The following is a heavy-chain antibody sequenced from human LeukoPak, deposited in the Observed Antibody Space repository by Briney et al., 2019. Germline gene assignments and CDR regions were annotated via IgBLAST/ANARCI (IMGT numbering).Heavy chain of an antibody. Sequence: ASVKVSCKASGGTFSSYAISWVRQAPGQGLEWMGGIIPIFGTANYAQKFQGRVTITADESTSTAYMELSSLRSEDTAVYYCARVGRKGYCSSTSCYTGYINYYYYMDVWGKGTTVTVSS. CDR2: IIPIFGTA. V-gene: IGHV1-69*13. CDR1: GGTFSSYA. J-gene: IGHJ6*03. D-gene: IGHD2-2*02. CDR3: ARVGRKGYCSSTSCYTGYINYYYYMDV.